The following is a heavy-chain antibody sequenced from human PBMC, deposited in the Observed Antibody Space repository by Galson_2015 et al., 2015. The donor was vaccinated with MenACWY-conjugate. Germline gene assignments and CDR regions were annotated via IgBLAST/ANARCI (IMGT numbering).Heavy chain of an antibody. CDR3: AREYNK. J-gene: IGHJ4*02. V-gene: IGHV4-61*01. D-gene: IGHD1-14*01. Sequence: LSLTCTVSGGSVSSGSYWTWIRQPPGKGLEWIGLIYSSGSTKYNPSLKSRVTISLDMSKNQVSLKLSSVTAADTAVYYCAREYNKWVQGTLVTVSS. CDR1: GGSVSSGSY. CDR2: IYSSGST.